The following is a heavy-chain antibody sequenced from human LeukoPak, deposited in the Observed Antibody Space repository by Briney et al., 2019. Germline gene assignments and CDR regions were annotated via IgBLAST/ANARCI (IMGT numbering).Heavy chain of an antibody. CDR1: GFTFSDYY. CDR3: ASDFLHLGG. J-gene: IGHJ3*01. V-gene: IGHV3-74*01. D-gene: IGHD3-16*01. Sequence: GGSLRLSCAASGFTFSDYYMSWIRQAPGKGLVWVSRINTDGSNTNYADSVKGRFTISRDNAKNTLYLQMSSLRAEDTAVYYCASDFLHLGGWGQGTMVTDSS. CDR2: INTDGSNT.